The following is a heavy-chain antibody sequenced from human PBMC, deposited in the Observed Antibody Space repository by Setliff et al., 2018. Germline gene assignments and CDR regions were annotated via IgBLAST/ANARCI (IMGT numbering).Heavy chain of an antibody. D-gene: IGHD3-3*01. CDR1: GFTFISYE. V-gene: IGHV3-48*03. Sequence: PGGSLRLSCAASGFTFISYEMNWVRQAPGKGLEWVSYISSSGSTIYYADSVKGRFTISRDNAKNSLYLQMNSLRAEDTAVYYCARESTAKNFWGEYSGYWGQGTLVTVSS. CDR2: ISSSGSTI. CDR3: ARESTAKNFWGEYSGY. J-gene: IGHJ4*02.